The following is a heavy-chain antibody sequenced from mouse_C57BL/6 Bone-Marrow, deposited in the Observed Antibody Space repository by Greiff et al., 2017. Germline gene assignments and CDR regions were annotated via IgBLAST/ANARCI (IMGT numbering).Heavy chain of an antibody. Sequence: EVQVVESGAELVRPGASVKLSCTASGFNIKDDYMHWVKQRPEQGLEWIGWIDPENGDTEYASKFQGKATITADTSSNTAYLQLSSLTSEDTAVYYCTTYYYGSSSADYWGQGTTLTVSS. J-gene: IGHJ2*01. D-gene: IGHD1-1*01. CDR3: TTYYYGSSSADY. V-gene: IGHV14-4*01. CDR2: IDPENGDT. CDR1: GFNIKDDY.